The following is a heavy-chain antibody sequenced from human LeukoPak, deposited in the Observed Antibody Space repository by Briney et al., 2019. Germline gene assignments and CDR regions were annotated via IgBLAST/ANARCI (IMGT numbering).Heavy chain of an antibody. CDR1: GFTFSNYA. V-gene: IGHV3-64D*06. CDR2: ISSNGGST. J-gene: IGHJ4*02. D-gene: IGHD6-19*01. CDR3: VKDPGFSGSGYYDY. Sequence: GGSLRLSCSASGFTFSNYAIHWVRQAPGKGLEYVSAISSNGGSTYYADSVKGRFTISRDNSKNTLYLQMSSLRPEDTAVYYCVKDPGFSGSGYYDYWGQGTLVTVSS.